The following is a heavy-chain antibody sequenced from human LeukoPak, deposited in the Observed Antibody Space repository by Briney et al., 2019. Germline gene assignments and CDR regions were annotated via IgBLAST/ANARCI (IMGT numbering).Heavy chain of an antibody. CDR2: INEDGSEE. V-gene: IGHV3-7*05. D-gene: IGHD3-10*01. J-gene: IGHJ4*02. CDR1: GFTFTSFW. CDR3: AGVGWHDGSDY. Sequence: GGSLRLSCAASGFTFTSFWMSWVRQAPGTGLQWLANINEDGSEEYYVDSVEGRFTISRDNAKNSVNLQMNSLRVDDTAVYYCAGVGWHDGSDYWGPGTLVTVSS.